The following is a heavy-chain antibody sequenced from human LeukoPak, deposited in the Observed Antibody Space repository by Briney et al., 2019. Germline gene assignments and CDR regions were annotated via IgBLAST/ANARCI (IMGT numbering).Heavy chain of an antibody. CDR2: ISGDGSMT. J-gene: IGHJ4*02. D-gene: IGHD6-6*01. CDR1: GFTFRSYW. Sequence: GGSLRLSCAVSGFTFRSYWMHLVRQAPGKGLVWVSRISGDGSMTNYADSVKGRFTISRDNAKNTVYLQMNSLRAEDTAVYYCARYSSSSGGASHYLDYWGQGTLVTVSS. CDR3: ARYSSSSGGASHYLDY. V-gene: IGHV3-74*01.